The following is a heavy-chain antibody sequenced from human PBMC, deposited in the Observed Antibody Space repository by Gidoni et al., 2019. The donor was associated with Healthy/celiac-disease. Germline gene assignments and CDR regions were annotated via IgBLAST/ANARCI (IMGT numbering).Heavy chain of an antibody. CDR2: ISGSGGST. CDR1: GFTFSSYA. J-gene: IGHJ4*02. CDR3: AKDGYSGSRGYFDY. D-gene: IGHD5-12*01. V-gene: IGHV3-23*01. Sequence: EVQLLESGGGLVQPGGSLRVHCAAYGFTFSSYAMSWVRQAPGKGLAWVSAISGSGGSTYYADSVKGRFTISRDNSKNTLYLQMNSLRAEDTAVYYCAKDGYSGSRGYFDYWGQGTLVTVSS.